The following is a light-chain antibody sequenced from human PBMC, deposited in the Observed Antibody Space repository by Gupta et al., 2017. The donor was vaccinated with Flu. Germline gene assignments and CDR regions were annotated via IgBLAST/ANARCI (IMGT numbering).Light chain of an antibody. CDR3: AACDDSLSGRV. CDR2: RNN. V-gene: IGLV1-47*01. CDR1: SANIGSNY. Sequence: QSVLTQPPSASGTPGQRVTICCSGSSANIGSNYVYWYQQPPGTAPKLLIYRNNQRPSGVPDRFSGSKSGTSASLAISGLRSEDEADYYCAACDDSLSGRVFGGGTKLTVL. J-gene: IGLJ2*01.